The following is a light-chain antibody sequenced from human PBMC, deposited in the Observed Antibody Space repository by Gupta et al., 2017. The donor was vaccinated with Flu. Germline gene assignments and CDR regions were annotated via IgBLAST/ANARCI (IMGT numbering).Light chain of an antibody. J-gene: IGLJ2*01. CDR3: SSDTSSSTLV. CDR1: SSDVGGYNY. Sequence: QSALTQPASVSGSPGPSITISCTGTSSDVGGYNYVSWYQQHPGKAPKLMIYEVSNRPSGVSNRFSGSKSGNTASLTISRLQAEDEADYYCSSDTSSSTLVFGGGTKLTVL. V-gene: IGLV2-14*01. CDR2: EVS.